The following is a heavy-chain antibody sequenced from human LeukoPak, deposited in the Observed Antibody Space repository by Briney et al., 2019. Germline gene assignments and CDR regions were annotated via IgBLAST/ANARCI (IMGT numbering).Heavy chain of an antibody. J-gene: IGHJ5*02. V-gene: IGHV4-59*01. CDR2: IYYSGST. Sequence: SETLSLTCTVSGGSISSYYWNWIRQPPGKGLEWIGYIYYSGSTNYNPSLKSRVTISVDTSKNQFSLKLSSVTAADTAVYYCARGGAAAGYNWFDPWGQGTLVTVSS. D-gene: IGHD6-13*01. CDR1: GGSISSYY. CDR3: ARGGAAAGYNWFDP.